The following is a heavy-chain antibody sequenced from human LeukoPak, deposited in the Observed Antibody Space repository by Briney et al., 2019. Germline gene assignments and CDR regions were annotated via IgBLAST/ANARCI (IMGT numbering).Heavy chain of an antibody. CDR1: GFTFSSYA. D-gene: IGHD2-15*01. J-gene: IGHJ4*02. CDR2: ISGSGGST. V-gene: IGHV3-23*01. CDR3: AKVPSGQYCSGGSCYFDS. Sequence: GGSLRLSCAASGFTFSSYAMSWVRQAPGKGLEWVSAISGSGGSTYYADSVTGRFTISRDNSKNTLYLQMNSLRAEDTAVYYCAKVPSGQYCSGGSCYFDSWGQGTLVTVSS.